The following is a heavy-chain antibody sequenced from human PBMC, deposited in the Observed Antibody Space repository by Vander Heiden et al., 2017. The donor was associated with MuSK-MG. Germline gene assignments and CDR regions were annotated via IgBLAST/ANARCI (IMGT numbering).Heavy chain of an antibody. CDR1: GGSISSSSYY. Sequence: QLQLQESGPGLVKPSETLSLTCTVSGGSISSSSYYWGWIRQPPGKGLEWIGSIYYSGSTYYNPSLKRRVTISVDTSKNQFSLKLSSVTAADTAVYYCARLYCSGGSCYSGYGMDVWGQGTTVTVSS. V-gene: IGHV4-39*01. CDR2: IYYSGST. CDR3: ARLYCSGGSCYSGYGMDV. D-gene: IGHD2-15*01. J-gene: IGHJ6*02.